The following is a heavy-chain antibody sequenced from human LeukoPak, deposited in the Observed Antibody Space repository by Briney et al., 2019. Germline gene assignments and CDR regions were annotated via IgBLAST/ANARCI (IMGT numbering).Heavy chain of an antibody. CDR2: ISYSGST. J-gene: IGHJ6*02. Sequence: PSETLSLTCTVSGGSISSYYWSWIRQPPGKGLEWIACISYSGSTKYNPSLKSRVTISVDTSKNQLSLKLSSVTAADTAVYYCARRERTYYYDSSGYFVDVWGQGTTVTVSS. V-gene: IGHV4-59*01. CDR1: GGSISSYY. CDR3: ARRERTYYYDSSGYFVDV. D-gene: IGHD3-22*01.